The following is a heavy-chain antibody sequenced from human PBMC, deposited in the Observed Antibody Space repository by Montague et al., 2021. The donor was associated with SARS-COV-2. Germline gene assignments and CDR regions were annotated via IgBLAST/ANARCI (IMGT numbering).Heavy chain of an antibody. Sequence: SETLSLTCTVSGGSISSSSYYWGWIRQPPGKGLEWIGSIYYSGSTYYNPSLKSRVTISVDTSENQFSLKLGSVTAADTAVYYCARHYYDSSGYYSPWYFDLWGRGTLVTVSS. D-gene: IGHD3-22*01. CDR1: GGSISSSSYY. J-gene: IGHJ2*01. CDR3: ARHYYDSSGYYSPWYFDL. CDR2: IYYSGST. V-gene: IGHV4-39*01.